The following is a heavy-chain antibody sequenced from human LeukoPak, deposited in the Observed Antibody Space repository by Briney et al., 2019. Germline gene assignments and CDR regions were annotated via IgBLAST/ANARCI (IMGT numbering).Heavy chain of an antibody. CDR2: IYPGDSDT. J-gene: IGHJ6*03. CDR1: GYSFTSYW. CDR3: ARLDPAYYYYMDV. Sequence: GESLQISCQGSGYSFTSYWIGWVRQMPGKGLEWMGIIYPGDSDTRYSPSFQGQVTISADKSISTAYLQWSSLKASDTAMYYCARLDPAYYYYMDVWGKGTTVTVSS. V-gene: IGHV5-51*01.